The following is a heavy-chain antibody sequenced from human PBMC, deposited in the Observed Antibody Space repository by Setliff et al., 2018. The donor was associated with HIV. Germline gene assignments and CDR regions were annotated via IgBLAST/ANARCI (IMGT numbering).Heavy chain of an antibody. CDR1: GGSISSSNW. V-gene: IGHV4-4*02. D-gene: IGHD6-13*01. Sequence: SETLSLTCAVSGGSISSSNWWSWVRQPPGKGLEWSGEIYHSGSTNYNPSLKSRVTISVDKTKNQFSLKMSSVTAADTAVYDWARDGLVRSPAGVDAFDIWGQGTMVTVSS. J-gene: IGHJ3*02. CDR3: ARDGLVRSPAGVDAFDI. CDR2: IYHSGST.